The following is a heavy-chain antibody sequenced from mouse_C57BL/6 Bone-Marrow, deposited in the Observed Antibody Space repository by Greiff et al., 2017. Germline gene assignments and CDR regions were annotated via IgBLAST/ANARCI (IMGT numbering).Heavy chain of an antibody. CDR2: INPNNGGT. Sequence: EVQLQQSGPELVKPGASVKTSCKASGYTFTDYYMNWVKQSHGKSLEWIGDINPNNGGTSYNQKFKGKATLTVDKSSSTAYMELRSLTSEDSAVYYCAYYYGSSFYWYFDVWGTGTTVTVSS. CDR1: GYTFTDYY. CDR3: AYYYGSSFYWYFDV. D-gene: IGHD1-1*01. V-gene: IGHV1-26*01. J-gene: IGHJ1*03.